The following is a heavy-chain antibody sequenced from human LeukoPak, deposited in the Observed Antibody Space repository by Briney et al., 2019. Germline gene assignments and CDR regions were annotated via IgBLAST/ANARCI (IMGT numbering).Heavy chain of an antibody. J-gene: IGHJ6*03. D-gene: IGHD3-22*01. Sequence: GGSLRLSCAASGFTFDDYAMHGVRQAPGKGLEWVSLISWDGGSTYYADSVKGRFTISRDNSKNSLYLQMNSLRAEDTALYYCAKEDSSMRHMDVWGKGTTVTVSS. CDR1: GFTFDDYA. V-gene: IGHV3-43D*03. CDR2: ISWDGGST. CDR3: AKEDSSMRHMDV.